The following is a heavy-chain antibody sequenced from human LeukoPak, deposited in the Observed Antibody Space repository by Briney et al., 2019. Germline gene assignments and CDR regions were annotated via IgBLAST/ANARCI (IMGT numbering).Heavy chain of an antibody. CDR3: CSYGLDAFDI. D-gene: IGHD2-15*01. J-gene: IGHJ3*02. CDR2: INHSGST. CDR1: GGSFSGYY. Sequence: SETLSLTCAVYGGSFSGYYWSWIRQPPGKGLEWIGEINHSGSTNYNPSLKSRVTISVDTSRNQFSLKLSSVTAADTAVYYCCSYGLDAFDIWGQGTMVTVSS. V-gene: IGHV4-34*01.